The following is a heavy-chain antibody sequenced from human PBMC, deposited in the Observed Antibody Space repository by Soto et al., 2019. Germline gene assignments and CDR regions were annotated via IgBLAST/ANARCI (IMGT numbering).Heavy chain of an antibody. J-gene: IGHJ6*02. V-gene: IGHV3-23*01. CDR2: ISGSGGSI. D-gene: IGHD2-2*01. CDR3: ASTEVPAAIGYYYGMDV. CDR1: GFTFSSYA. Sequence: GGSLRLSCAASGFTFSSYAMSWVRQAPGKGLEWVSAISGSGGSIYYADSVKGRFTISRDNSKNTLYLQMNSLRAEDTAVYYCASTEVPAAIGYYYGMDVWGQGTTVTVSS.